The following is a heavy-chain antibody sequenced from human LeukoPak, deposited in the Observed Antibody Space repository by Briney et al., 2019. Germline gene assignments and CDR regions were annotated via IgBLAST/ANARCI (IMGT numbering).Heavy chain of an antibody. CDR2: ISYDGSNK. CDR3: ARESSGYYLDY. V-gene: IGHV3-30*09. D-gene: IGHD3-22*01. J-gene: IGHJ4*02. Sequence: GRSLRLSCAASGFTFSSYAMHWVRQAPGKGLEWVAVISYDGSNKYYADSVKGRFAISRDNSKNTLYLQMNSLRAEDTAVYYCARESSGYYLDYWGQGTLVTVSS. CDR1: GFTFSSYA.